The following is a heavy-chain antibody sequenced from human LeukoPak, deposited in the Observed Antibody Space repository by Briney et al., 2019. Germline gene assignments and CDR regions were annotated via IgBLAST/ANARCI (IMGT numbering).Heavy chain of an antibody. CDR1: GGSISSGSYY. Sequence: NASETLSLTCTVSGGSISSGSYYWNWIRQPAGKGLEWIGRIYTSGSTSQNPSLKSRVTISVDTSKNQFSLKLSSVTAADTAVYYCARDDTLGELSLGINYWGQGTLVTVSS. J-gene: IGHJ4*02. CDR3: ARDDTLGELSLGINY. CDR2: IYTSGST. V-gene: IGHV4-61*02. D-gene: IGHD3-16*02.